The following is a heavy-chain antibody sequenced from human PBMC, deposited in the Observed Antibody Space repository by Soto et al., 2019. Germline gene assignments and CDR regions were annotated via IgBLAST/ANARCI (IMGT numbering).Heavy chain of an antibody. D-gene: IGHD3-10*01. CDR1: GGSISSYY. V-gene: IGHV4-59*08. J-gene: IGHJ4*02. Sequence: SETLSLTCTVSGGSISSYYWSWIRQPPGKGLEWIGYIYYSGSTNYNPSLKSRVTISVDTSKNQFSLKLSSVTAADTAVYYCARHELYGHCRWGQGTLVTVSS. CDR2: IYYSGST. CDR3: ARHELYGHCR.